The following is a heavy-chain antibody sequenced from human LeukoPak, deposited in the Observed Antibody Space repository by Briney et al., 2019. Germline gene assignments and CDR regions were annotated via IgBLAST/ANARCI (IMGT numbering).Heavy chain of an antibody. CDR1: GYTFTSYG. Sequence: ASVKVSCKASGYTFTSYGISWVRQAPGQGLEWMGIINPSGGITIYAQKFQGRVTMTRDMSTSTVYMELSSLRSDDTAVYYCARVESWERSGSSQDAFDVWGHGTMVTVSS. CDR2: INPSGGIT. J-gene: IGHJ3*01. D-gene: IGHD1-26*01. V-gene: IGHV1-46*01. CDR3: ARVESWERSGSSQDAFDV.